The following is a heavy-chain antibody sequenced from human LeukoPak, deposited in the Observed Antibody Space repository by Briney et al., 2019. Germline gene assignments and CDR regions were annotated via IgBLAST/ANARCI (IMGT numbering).Heavy chain of an antibody. CDR2: IYYTGST. Sequence: SETLSLTCTVSGGSISSGGYYWSWIRQHPGKGLEWIGYIYYTGSTYHNPSLKSRVIISVDTSKNQFSLKLNSVTAADTAVYYCARYCSSTSCRWFDPWGQGTLVTVSS. D-gene: IGHD2-2*01. CDR1: GGSISSGGYY. J-gene: IGHJ5*02. V-gene: IGHV4-31*03. CDR3: ARYCSSTSCRWFDP.